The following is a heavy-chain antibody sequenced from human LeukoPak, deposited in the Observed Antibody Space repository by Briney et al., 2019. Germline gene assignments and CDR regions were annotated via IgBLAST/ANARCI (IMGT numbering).Heavy chain of an antibody. Sequence: GGSLRLSCAASGFTFRDYWMHWVRQAPGKGLVWISRVNNEGSGTTYADSVKGRFTISRDNAKNTLYLQMNNLRVDDTAVYYCVRGWFGEFHWGQGTQVTVSS. D-gene: IGHD3-10*01. CDR2: VNNEGSGT. V-gene: IGHV3-74*01. CDR1: GFTFRDYW. J-gene: IGHJ4*02. CDR3: VRGWFGEFH.